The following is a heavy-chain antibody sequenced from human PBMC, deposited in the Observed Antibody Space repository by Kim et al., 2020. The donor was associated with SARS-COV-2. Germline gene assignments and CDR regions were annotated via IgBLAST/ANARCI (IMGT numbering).Heavy chain of an antibody. D-gene: IGHD6-19*01. Sequence: GGSLRLSCAASGFTFDDYAMHWVRQAPGKGLEWVSGISWNSGSIGYADSVKGRFTISRDNAKNSLYLQMNSLRAEDTALYYCAKDSPAVAEDYWGQGTLVTVSS. CDR3: AKDSPAVAEDY. J-gene: IGHJ4*02. V-gene: IGHV3-9*01. CDR1: GFTFDDYA. CDR2: ISWNSGSI.